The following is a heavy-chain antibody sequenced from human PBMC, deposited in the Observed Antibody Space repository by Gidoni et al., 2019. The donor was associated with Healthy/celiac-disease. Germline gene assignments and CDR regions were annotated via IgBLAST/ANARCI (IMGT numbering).Heavy chain of an antibody. CDR2: RWYDGSNK. CDR1: GFTFSSHG. V-gene: IGHV3-33*01. Sequence: QVQLVVSGGGVVQPGRSLRLYLPTSGFTFSSHGMHWVRQAPGKGLGWGAVRWYDGSNKYYADSVKGRFTISRDNSKNTLYLQMNSLRAEDTAVYYCARAGRRDILTGYFDYWGQGTLVTVSS. J-gene: IGHJ4*02. D-gene: IGHD3-9*01. CDR3: ARAGRRDILTGYFDY.